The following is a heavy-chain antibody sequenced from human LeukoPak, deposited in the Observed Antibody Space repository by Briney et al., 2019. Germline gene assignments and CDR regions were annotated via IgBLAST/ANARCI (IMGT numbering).Heavy chain of an antibody. CDR3: AKRDFGNYYDSSGYYFDY. Sequence: GGSLRLSCAASGFTFSSYAMSGVRQAPGEGVEWVSAISGSGGSTYYADSVKGRFTISRDNSKNTLYLQMNSLRAEDTAVYYCAKRDFGNYYDSSGYYFDYWGQGTLVTVSS. V-gene: IGHV3-23*01. J-gene: IGHJ4*02. D-gene: IGHD3-22*01. CDR1: GFTFSSYA. CDR2: ISGSGGST.